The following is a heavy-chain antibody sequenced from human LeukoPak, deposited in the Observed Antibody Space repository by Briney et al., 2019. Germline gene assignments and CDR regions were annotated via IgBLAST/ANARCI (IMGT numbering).Heavy chain of an antibody. J-gene: IGHJ4*02. V-gene: IGHV3-21*06. CDR1: GFTFSTYN. D-gene: IGHD7-27*01. CDR2: ITTGSTDI. CDR3: ARDLPGVPIDH. Sequence: GGSLRLSCAASGFTFSTYNMNWIRQAPGKGLEWVSSITTGSTDIYYADSLKGRFTISRDDAKNSVYLQMNSLRVEDTAVYYCARDLPGVPIDHWGQGILVTLSS.